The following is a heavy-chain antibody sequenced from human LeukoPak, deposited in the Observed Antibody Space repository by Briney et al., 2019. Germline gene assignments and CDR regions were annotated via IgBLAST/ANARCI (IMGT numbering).Heavy chain of an antibody. J-gene: IGHJ4*02. Sequence: GGSLRLSCAASGFSFSRYGMHWVRQAPGMGLEWVAIMWYDGSNKFYADSVKGRFTISRDNSKNTLYLQMNSLRAEDTAVYYCAKDNTYCSGGSCIIDYWGQGTLVTVSS. D-gene: IGHD2-15*01. CDR2: MWYDGSNK. V-gene: IGHV3-30*02. CDR3: AKDNTYCSGGSCIIDY. CDR1: GFSFSRYG.